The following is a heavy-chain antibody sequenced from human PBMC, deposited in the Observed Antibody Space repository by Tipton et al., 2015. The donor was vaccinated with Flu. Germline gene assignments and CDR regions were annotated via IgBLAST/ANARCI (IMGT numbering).Heavy chain of an antibody. V-gene: IGHV1-18*01. D-gene: IGHD6-13*01. CDR1: GYILRNYG. J-gene: IGHJ6*02. CDR3: ARGLLAAIGREGYYGMDV. CDR2: INGYNGNT. Sequence: QSEPEVKKPGASVKVSCKASGYILRNYGISWVRQAPGQGLEWMGWINGYNGNTNYAQRVQGRVTLTTDTSTNTAFMELRSLRSDDTAVYYCARGLLAAIGREGYYGMDVWGQGTTVTVS.